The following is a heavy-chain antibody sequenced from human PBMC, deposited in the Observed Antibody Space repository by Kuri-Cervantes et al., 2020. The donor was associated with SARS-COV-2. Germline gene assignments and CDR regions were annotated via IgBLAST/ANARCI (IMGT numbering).Heavy chain of an antibody. CDR2: IRSKANSYAT. CDR3: TSTSYDFWSGYVNWFDP. Sequence: GESLKISCAASGFTFSGSAMHWVRQASGKGLKWVGRIRSKANSYATAYAASVKGRFTISRDDSKNTAYLQMNSLKTEDTAVYYCTSTSYDFWSGYVNWFDPWGQGTLVTVSS. D-gene: IGHD3-3*01. CDR1: GFTFSGSA. J-gene: IGHJ5*02. V-gene: IGHV3-73*01.